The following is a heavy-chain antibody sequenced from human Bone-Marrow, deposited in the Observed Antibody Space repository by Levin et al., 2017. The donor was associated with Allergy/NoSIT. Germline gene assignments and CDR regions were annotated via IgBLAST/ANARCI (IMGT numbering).Heavy chain of an antibody. CDR3: ARGLTGTTAYDY. D-gene: IGHD1-7*01. CDR1: GDTFANYP. Sequence: SVKVSCKASGDTFANYPITWVRQAPGQGLEWMGGVIPMLDAANYAQKFHGRVTFTADEPTSTAYMELSGLTADDTAVYYCARGLTGTTAYDYWGQGALVIVSS. V-gene: IGHV1-69*13. J-gene: IGHJ4*02. CDR2: VIPMLDAA.